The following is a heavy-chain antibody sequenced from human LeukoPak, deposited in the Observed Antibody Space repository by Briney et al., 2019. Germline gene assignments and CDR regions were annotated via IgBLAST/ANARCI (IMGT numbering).Heavy chain of an antibody. D-gene: IGHD3-22*01. CDR1: GGSIGWDY. V-gene: IGHV4-4*07. CDR2: IYKSGST. Sequence: SETLSLTCTVSGGSIGWDYWSWIRQSAGKGLEWIGRIYKSGSTNYNPSFRSRVTMSVDTSKNQVSLSVTSVTAADTAVYYCAREEYFQDSNGYSYYFHSWGQGSLVTVSS. CDR3: AREEYFQDSNGYSYYFHS. J-gene: IGHJ4*02.